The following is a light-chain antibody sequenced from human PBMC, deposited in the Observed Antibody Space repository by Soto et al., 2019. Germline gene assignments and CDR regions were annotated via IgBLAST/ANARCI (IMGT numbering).Light chain of an antibody. V-gene: IGKV4-1*01. CDR2: WAS. CDR1: QSVFYTSNSKNY. J-gene: IGKJ5*01. Sequence: DIVMTQSPDSLAVSLGERATINCKSSQSVFYTSNSKNYLAWYQQKPGQPPKLLIYWASTRESGVPDRFSGSGSGTDFTLTISSLQAEDVAVYYCQQYYSGPFTFGQGTPLDIK. CDR3: QQYYSGPFT.